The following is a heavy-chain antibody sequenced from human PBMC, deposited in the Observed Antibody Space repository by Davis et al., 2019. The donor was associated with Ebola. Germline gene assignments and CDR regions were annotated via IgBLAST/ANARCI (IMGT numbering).Heavy chain of an antibody. Sequence: GESLKISCAASGFTFSSYGMHWVRQAPGKGLEWVAVISYDGSNKYYADSVKGRFTISRDNAKNSLFLQMNSLRAEDTAVYYCARGYCSGGSCYGGGFDFWGQGTLVTVSS. J-gene: IGHJ4*02. CDR2: ISYDGSNK. D-gene: IGHD2-15*01. CDR3: ARGYCSGGSCYGGGFDF. CDR1: GFTFSSYG. V-gene: IGHV3-30*03.